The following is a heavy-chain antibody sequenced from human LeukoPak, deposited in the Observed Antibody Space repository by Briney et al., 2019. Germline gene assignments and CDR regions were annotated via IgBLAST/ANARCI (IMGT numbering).Heavy chain of an antibody. CDR3: ARDRSSYEYYFDS. D-gene: IGHD5-12*01. Sequence: GGSLRLSCAASGFTFNNYAMHWVRQAPGKGLEWVAVISYDGRNEYHADSVKGRFTISRDNSKNTLYLQMHSLRAEDTAVYYCARDRSSYEYYFDSWGQGTLVTVSS. V-gene: IGHV3-30*04. CDR1: GFTFNNYA. J-gene: IGHJ4*02. CDR2: ISYDGRNE.